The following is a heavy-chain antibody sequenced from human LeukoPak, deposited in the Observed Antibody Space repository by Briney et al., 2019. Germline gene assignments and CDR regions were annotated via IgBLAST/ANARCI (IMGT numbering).Heavy chain of an antibody. CDR1: GFTFSGFA. J-gene: IGHJ3*02. CDR3: ALFRYCSGGDCSSGNYAFDI. V-gene: IGHV2-5*01. CDR2: IKWNDDR. D-gene: IGHD2-15*01. Sequence: LRLSCAASGFTFSGFAMTWVRQAPGKGLEWLALIKWNDDRRYSPSLNRRLTITKDTSKNQIVLTMTNMDPVDTATYYCALFRYCSGGDCSSGNYAFDIWGQGTKVSVSA.